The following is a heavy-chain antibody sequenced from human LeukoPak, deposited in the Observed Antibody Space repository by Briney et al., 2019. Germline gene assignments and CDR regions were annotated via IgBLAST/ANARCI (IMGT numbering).Heavy chain of an antibody. CDR2: IHYSGGT. CDR1: GGSISSGDYY. Sequence: SETLSLTCTVSGGSISSGDYYWSWIRQPPGKGLEWIGYIHYSGGTYYNPSLKSRGTMSVDTSKNQFSLKLTSATAADTAVYYCARDTYGDYGKSWYFDLWGRGTLVIVSS. J-gene: IGHJ2*01. CDR3: ARDTYGDYGKSWYFDL. V-gene: IGHV4-30-4*01. D-gene: IGHD4-17*01.